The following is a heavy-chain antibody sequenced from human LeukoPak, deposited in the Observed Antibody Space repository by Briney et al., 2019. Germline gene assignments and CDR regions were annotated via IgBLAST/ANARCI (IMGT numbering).Heavy chain of an antibody. CDR2: IIPIFGTA. Sequence: ASVKVSCKTSGYTFTSYDLNWVRQAPGQGLEWMGGIIPIFGTANYAQKFQGRVTITADKSTSTAYMELSSLRSEDTAVYYCARGYSSSSPYYFDYWGQGTLVTVSS. J-gene: IGHJ4*02. V-gene: IGHV1-69*06. CDR1: GYTFTSYD. D-gene: IGHD6-6*01. CDR3: ARGYSSSSPYYFDY.